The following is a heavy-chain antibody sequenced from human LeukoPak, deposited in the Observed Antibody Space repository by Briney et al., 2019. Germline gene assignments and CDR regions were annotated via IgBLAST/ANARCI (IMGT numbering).Heavy chain of an antibody. CDR1: GYDFTSYA. J-gene: IGHJ4*02. V-gene: IGHV1-3*01. CDR2: INAGNGNT. D-gene: IGHD3-10*01. CDR3: ARVPAVRGVMTHDY. Sequence: ASVKVSCTASGYDFTSYAMHWVRQAPGQRLEWMGWINAGNGNTKYSQKFQDRVTMTRDTSTSTVYMELSSLRSEDTAVYYCARVPAVRGVMTHDYWGQGTLVTVSS.